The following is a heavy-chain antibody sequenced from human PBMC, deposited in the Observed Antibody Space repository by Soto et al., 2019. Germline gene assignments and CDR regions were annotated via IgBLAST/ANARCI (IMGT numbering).Heavy chain of an antibody. CDR2: IIPIFGTA. CDR3: ARDTQLETYLGWFDP. CDR1: GGTFSSYA. V-gene: IGHV1-69*01. J-gene: IGHJ5*01. D-gene: IGHD1-1*01. Sequence: QVQLVQSGAEVKKPGSSVKVSCKASGGTFSSYAISWVRQAPGQGLEWMGGIIPIFGTANYAQKFKGRVTITADESKSTAYIELSSLRSEHTPMYYCARDTQLETYLGWFDPWGQGTLVKVSS.